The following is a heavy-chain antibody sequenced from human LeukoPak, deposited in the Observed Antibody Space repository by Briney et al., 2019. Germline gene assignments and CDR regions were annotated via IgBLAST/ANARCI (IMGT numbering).Heavy chain of an antibody. CDR2: IYYSGST. D-gene: IGHD3-10*01. CDR3: AREWRVYGSGSYYNEFWFDP. Sequence: PSETLSLTCTVSGGSISSGGYYWSWIRQHPGKGLEWIGYIYYSGSTYYNPSLKSRVTISVDTPKNQFSLKLSSVTAADTAVYYCAREWRVYGSGSYYNEFWFDPWGQGTLVTVSS. V-gene: IGHV4-31*03. J-gene: IGHJ5*02. CDR1: GGSISSGGYY.